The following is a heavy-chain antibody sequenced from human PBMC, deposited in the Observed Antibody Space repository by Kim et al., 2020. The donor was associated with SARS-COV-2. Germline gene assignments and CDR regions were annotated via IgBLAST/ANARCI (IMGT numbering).Heavy chain of an antibody. D-gene: IGHD3-9*01. V-gene: IGHV3-7*04. CDR1: GFTFSSYW. J-gene: IGHJ1*01. Sequence: GGSLRLSCGGSGFTFSSYWMSWVRQAPGKGLEWVANIKEDGSAKYYVDSVKGRFTISRDNAKNSLYLQMNSLRAEDTAVYYCARGGLRTGYYKHWGQGTLVTVSS. CDR2: IKEDGSAK. CDR3: ARGGLRTGYYKH.